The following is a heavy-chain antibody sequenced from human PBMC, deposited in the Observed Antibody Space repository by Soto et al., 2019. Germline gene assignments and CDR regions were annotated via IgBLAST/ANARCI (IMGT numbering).Heavy chain of an antibody. CDR2: IYYSGST. J-gene: IGHJ6*03. V-gene: IGHV4-59*01. D-gene: IGHD2-15*01. Sequence: PSETLSLTCTVSGGSISSYYWSWIRQPPGKGLEWIGYIYYSGSTNYNPSLKSRVTISVDTSKNQFSLKLSSVTAADTAVYYCAIGEAVGLGVVVVAATKQKKWDYYYYMDVWGKGTTVTVSS. CDR1: GGSISSYY. CDR3: AIGEAVGLGVVVVAATKQKKWDYYYYMDV.